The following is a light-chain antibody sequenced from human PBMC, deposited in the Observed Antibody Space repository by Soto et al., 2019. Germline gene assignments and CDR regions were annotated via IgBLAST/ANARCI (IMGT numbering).Light chain of an antibody. CDR2: DVS. CDR3: QQRRNRPLT. J-gene: IGKJ4*01. Sequence: DIVLTQSPSTLSLSPGERATLSCRASQSVDSYLTWYQQKPGQAPRLLIYDVSKRATGIPVRFSGSGSGTEFTLTISSLEPEDVAIYYCQQRRNRPLTFGGGTKVEIK. V-gene: IGKV3-11*01. CDR1: QSVDSY.